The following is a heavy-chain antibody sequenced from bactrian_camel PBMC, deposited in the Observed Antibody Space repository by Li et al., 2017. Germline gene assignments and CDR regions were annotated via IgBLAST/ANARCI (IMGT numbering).Heavy chain of an antibody. CDR2: TNSGQSIT. Sequence: VQLVESGGGVVQPGGSLRLTCAASGFTFSSYDMSWVRQAPGKGLEWVAFTNSGQSITHYQDSVKGRFTISRDNAKNTVYLQLNTLKTEDMAMYYCAIHAVVYDHDDYGMQFGYWGQGTQVTVS. J-gene: IGHJ6*01. CDR3: AIHAVVYDHDDYGMQFGY. V-gene: IGHV3S40*01. CDR1: GFTFSSYD. D-gene: IGHD3*01.